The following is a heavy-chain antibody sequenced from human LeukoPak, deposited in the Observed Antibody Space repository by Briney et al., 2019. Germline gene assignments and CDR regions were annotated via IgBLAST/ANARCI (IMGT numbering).Heavy chain of an antibody. CDR3: ATRGTTGRNFDY. CDR2: INPNSGGA. V-gene: IGHV1-2*02. J-gene: IGHJ4*02. Sequence: ASVKVSCKASGYTFTGYYMHWVRQAPGQGLEWMGWINPNSGGANYAQKFQGRVTMTRDTSISTAYMELSRLRSDDTAVYYCATRGTTGRNFDYWGQGTLVTVSS. CDR1: GYTFTGYY. D-gene: IGHD1-7*01.